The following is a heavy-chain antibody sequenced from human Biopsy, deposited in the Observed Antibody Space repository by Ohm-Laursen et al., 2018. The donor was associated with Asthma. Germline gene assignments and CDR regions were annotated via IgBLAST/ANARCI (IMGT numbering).Heavy chain of an antibody. Sequence: SETLSLTCAVSPGSINDYYWNWIRQFPGKGLEWIGYVHSTGSTRFNPSLKSRLTISVDTSVDQVSLKLTSVTAADTAVYYCARATSTWSQSGPHYFDHWGQGTLVTVCS. J-gene: IGHJ4*02. V-gene: IGHV4-59*01. CDR2: VHSTGST. CDR3: ARATSTWSQSGPHYFDH. D-gene: IGHD6-13*01. CDR1: PGSINDYY.